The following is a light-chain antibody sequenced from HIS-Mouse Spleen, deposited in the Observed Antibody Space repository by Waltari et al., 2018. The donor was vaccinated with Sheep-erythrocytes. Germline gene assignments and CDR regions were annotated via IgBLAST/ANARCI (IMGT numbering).Light chain of an antibody. J-gene: IGLJ3*02. V-gene: IGLV2-8*01. CDR2: EGS. CDR1: SSDVGGYNY. Sequence: QSALTQPPSASGSPGQSVTISCTGTSSDVGGYNYVSCDQQHPGKAPKLRIYEGSKRPSGVPDRFSGSQSGNTASLTVSGLQAEDEADYYCSSYAGSNNWVFGGGTKLTVL. CDR3: SSYAGSNNWV.